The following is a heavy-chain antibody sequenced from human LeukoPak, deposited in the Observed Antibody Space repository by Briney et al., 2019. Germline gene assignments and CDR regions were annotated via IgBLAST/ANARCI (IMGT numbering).Heavy chain of an antibody. J-gene: IGHJ4*02. CDR2: IYYSGST. D-gene: IGHD6-19*01. CDR3: ARARKAYSSGWYYFDY. Sequence: SETLSLTCTVSGGSISSYYWNWIRQPPGKGLEWIGYIYYSGSTNYNPSLKSRVTISVDTSKNQFSLKLSSVTAADTAVYYCARARKAYSSGWYYFDYWGQGTLVTVSS. CDR1: GGSISSYY. V-gene: IGHV4-59*08.